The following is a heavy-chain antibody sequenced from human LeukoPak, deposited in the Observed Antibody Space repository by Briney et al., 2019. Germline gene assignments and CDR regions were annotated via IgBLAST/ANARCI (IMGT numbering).Heavy chain of an antibody. Sequence: GGSLRLSCAASGFTFSSYAMSWVRQAPGKGLEWVSAISGSGDSTYYADSVKGRFTISRDNSKNTLYLQMNSLRAEDTAVYYCAKSFSSSWTVDAFDIWGQGTMVTVSS. V-gene: IGHV3-23*01. CDR2: ISGSGDST. J-gene: IGHJ3*02. CDR3: AKSFSSSWTVDAFDI. CDR1: GFTFSSYA. D-gene: IGHD6-13*01.